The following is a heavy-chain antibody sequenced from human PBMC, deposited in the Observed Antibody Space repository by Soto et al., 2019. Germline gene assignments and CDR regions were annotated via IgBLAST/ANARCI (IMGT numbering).Heavy chain of an antibody. CDR3: ARYVWGSYRPFDY. Sequence: PSETLSLTCAVYGGSFSGYYWNWIRQPPGKGLEWIGEIDHSGYTNYNPSLKSRVTISVDTSKNQFSLKLSSVTAADTAVYYCARYVWGSYRPFDYWGQGTLVTVSS. CDR1: GGSFSGYY. V-gene: IGHV4-34*01. D-gene: IGHD3-16*02. J-gene: IGHJ4*02. CDR2: IDHSGYT.